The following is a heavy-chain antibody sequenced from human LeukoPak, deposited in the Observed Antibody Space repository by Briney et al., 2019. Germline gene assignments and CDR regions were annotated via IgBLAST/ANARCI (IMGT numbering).Heavy chain of an antibody. CDR3: ARFIPYYYDSSGYYSAPQYAFDI. Sequence: SSETLSLTCEVYNGSFSEYYWSWIRQPPGKGLEWIGEINHRGSTNSNPSLESRVTISVDTSKNRFSLKLSSVTAADTAVYYCARFIPYYYDSSGYYSAPQYAFDIWGQGTMVTVSS. D-gene: IGHD3-22*01. CDR2: INHRGST. V-gene: IGHV4-34*01. J-gene: IGHJ3*02. CDR1: NGSFSEYY.